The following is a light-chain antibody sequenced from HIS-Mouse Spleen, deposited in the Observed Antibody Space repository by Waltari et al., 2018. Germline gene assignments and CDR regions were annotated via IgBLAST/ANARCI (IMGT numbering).Light chain of an antibody. V-gene: IGLV2-14*03. CDR2: DVS. CDR1: SSDFGGYNY. Sequence: QSALTQPASLSGSPGQSITISCTGTSSDFGGYNYVSWYQQHPGKAPKLMIYDVSNRPSGVSNRFSGSKSGNTASLTISGLQAEDEADYYCSSYTSSSTPYVFGTGTKVTVL. CDR3: SSYTSSSTPYV. J-gene: IGLJ1*01.